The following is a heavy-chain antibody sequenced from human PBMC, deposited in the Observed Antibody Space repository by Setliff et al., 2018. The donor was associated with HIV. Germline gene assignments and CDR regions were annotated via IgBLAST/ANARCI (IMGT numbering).Heavy chain of an antibody. J-gene: IGHJ6*04. Sequence: ASVKVXCKASGXXFTNFYIQXVRQAPGQGLXXLGMINPSGGTTTYAQXFQGRVTMTSDTSTSTVYMDLXSLXXXDTAXXXXARGXXPXXXXXPXXXXXXVWGKGTTVTVSS. CDR3: ARGXXPXXXXXPXXXXXXV. CDR2: INPSGGTT. D-gene: IGHD6-25*01. CDR1: GXXFTNFY. V-gene: IGHV1-46*01.